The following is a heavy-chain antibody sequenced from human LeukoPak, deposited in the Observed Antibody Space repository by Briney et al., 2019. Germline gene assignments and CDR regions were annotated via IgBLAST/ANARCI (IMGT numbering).Heavy chain of an antibody. CDR3: ARGRRYCSSTSCSPRGYYYGMDV. D-gene: IGHD2-2*01. Sequence: ASVTVSCKASGYTFTSYDINWVRQATGQGLEWMGWMNPNSGNTGYAQKFQGRVTMTRNTSISTAYMELSSLRSEDTAVYYCARGRRYCSSTSCSPRGYYYGMDVWGQGTTVTVSS. CDR2: MNPNSGNT. CDR1: GYTFTSYD. J-gene: IGHJ6*02. V-gene: IGHV1-8*01.